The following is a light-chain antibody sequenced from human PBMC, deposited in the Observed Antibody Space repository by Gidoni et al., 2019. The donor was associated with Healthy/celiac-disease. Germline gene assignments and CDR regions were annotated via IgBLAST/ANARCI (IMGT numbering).Light chain of an antibody. V-gene: IGKV1-8*01. CDR3: QQYYSYLWT. CDR2: AAS. J-gene: IGKJ1*01. Sequence: AIRMTPSPSSLSASTGDRVTITCRASQGISSYLALYQQKPGKAPKLLIYAASTLQSGVPSRFSGSGSGTDFTLTISCLQSEDFATYYCQQYYSYLWTFGQGTKVKIK. CDR1: QGISSY.